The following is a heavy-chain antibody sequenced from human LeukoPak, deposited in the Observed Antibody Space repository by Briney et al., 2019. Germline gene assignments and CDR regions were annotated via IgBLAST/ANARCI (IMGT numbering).Heavy chain of an antibody. V-gene: IGHV3-30*04. CDR1: GFTFSSYA. D-gene: IGHD3-9*01. CDR3: ARGPYGSDILTGYYNY. Sequence: GRSLRLSCAAPGFTFSSYAMHWVRQAPGKGLEWVAVISYDGSNKYYADSVKGRFTISRDNSENTLYLQMNSLRAEDTALYYCARGPYGSDILTGYYNYWGQGTLVTVSS. CDR2: ISYDGSNK. J-gene: IGHJ4*02.